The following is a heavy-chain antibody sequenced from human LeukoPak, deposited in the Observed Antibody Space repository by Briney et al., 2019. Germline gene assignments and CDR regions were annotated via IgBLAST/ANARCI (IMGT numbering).Heavy chain of an antibody. J-gene: IGHJ4*02. CDR3: ARSRGAGPGAYFDY. CDR2: ISNSGSYT. CDR1: GFTFSDED. Sequence: PGGSLRLSCAASGFTFSDEDMSWIRQAPGKGLEWVSYISNSGSYTNYADSVKGRFTISRDNAKNSLYLQMNSLRAEDTAVYYCARSRGAGPGAYFDYWGQGTLITVSS. D-gene: IGHD6-19*01. V-gene: IGHV3-11*03.